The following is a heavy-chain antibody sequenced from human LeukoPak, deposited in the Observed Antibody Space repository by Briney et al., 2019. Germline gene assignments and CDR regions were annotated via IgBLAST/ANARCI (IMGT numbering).Heavy chain of an antibody. CDR3: AKGSKAVLFTRDHYMDV. J-gene: IGHJ6*03. CDR2: MQYDGINK. V-gene: IGHV3-30*02. CDR1: GFPFSSFG. D-gene: IGHD6-19*01. Sequence: PGGSLRLSCAASGFPFSSFGMHWVRQSPGKGLEWVAFMQYDGINKYYADSVKGRFTISRDNSKNTHYLHMNSLRAEDTAVYFCAKGSKAVLFTRDHYMDVWGKGTTVTISS.